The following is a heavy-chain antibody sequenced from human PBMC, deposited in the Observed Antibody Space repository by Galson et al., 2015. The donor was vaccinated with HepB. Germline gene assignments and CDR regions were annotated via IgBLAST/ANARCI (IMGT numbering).Heavy chain of an antibody. CDR3: ATIRVGYCITTSCKADDFDI. D-gene: IGHD2-2*01. Sequence: SVKVSCKASGYTFTGYYIHWVRQAPGQGLEWMGIINPSGGRTTYAQKFQDRVTMTRDTSTSTVYMELSSLRSEDTAVYYCATIRVGYCITTSCKADDFDIWGQGTMVTVSS. CDR2: INPSGGRT. J-gene: IGHJ3*02. CDR1: GYTFTGYY. V-gene: IGHV1-46*01.